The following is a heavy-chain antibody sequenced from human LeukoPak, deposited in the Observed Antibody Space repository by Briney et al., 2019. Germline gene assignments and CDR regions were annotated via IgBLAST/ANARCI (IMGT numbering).Heavy chain of an antibody. CDR1: GYTFTGYY. J-gene: IGHJ5*02. CDR2: INPNSGGT. D-gene: IGHD2-2*01. Sequence: ASVKVPCKASGYTFTGYYMHWVRQAPGQGLEWMGRINPNSGGTNYARKFQGRVTMTRDTSISTAYMELSRLRSDDTAVYYCARGGGYCSSTSCSTLNWFDPWGQGTLVTVSS. V-gene: IGHV1-2*06. CDR3: ARGGGYCSSTSCSTLNWFDP.